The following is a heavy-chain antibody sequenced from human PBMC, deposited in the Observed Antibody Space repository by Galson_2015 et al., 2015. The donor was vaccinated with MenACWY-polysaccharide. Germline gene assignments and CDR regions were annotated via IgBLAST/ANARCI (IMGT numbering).Heavy chain of an antibody. Sequence: SVKVSCKASGYTLSTYGMSWVRQAPGKGLEWMGWIGTNNGNINYAQKLHGRFTMTTGKSTSTVYMEMRSLRSDDTAVYYCARDGASTVSYDDLDYWGQGTLVTVSA. CDR3: ARDGASTVSYDDLDY. D-gene: IGHD2-15*01. CDR1: GYTLSTYG. CDR2: IGTNNGNI. J-gene: IGHJ4*02. V-gene: IGHV1-18*01.